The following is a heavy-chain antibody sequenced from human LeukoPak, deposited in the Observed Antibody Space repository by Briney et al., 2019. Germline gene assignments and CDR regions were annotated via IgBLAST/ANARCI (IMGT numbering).Heavy chain of an antibody. J-gene: IGHJ6*02. D-gene: IGHD3-3*01. V-gene: IGHV3-9*01. Sequence: GGSQRLSCAVSGFIFNNYAMHWVRQPPGKGLEWVSGISWNSGSIDYVDSVKGRFTISRDNAKNSLYLQMNSLRAEDTAVYYCARDERFLEWLLSPYYYYYGMDVWGQGTTVTVSS. CDR2: ISWNSGSI. CDR1: GFIFNNYA. CDR3: ARDERFLEWLLSPYYYYYGMDV.